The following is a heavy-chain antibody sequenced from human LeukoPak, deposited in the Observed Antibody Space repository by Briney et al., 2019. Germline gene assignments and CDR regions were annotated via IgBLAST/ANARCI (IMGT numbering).Heavy chain of an antibody. CDR2: ISSSGGST. J-gene: IGHJ4*02. V-gene: IGHV3-23*01. CDR1: GFTFSSYA. D-gene: IGHD6-19*01. CDR3: VVLGDSSGWYNDY. Sequence: QPGGSLRLSCAASGFTFSSYAMSWVRQAPGNGLEWVSSISSSGGSTYYGDSVKGRFTISRDNSKDTLYLQMNSLRAEDTALYYCVVLGDSSGWYNDYWGQGTLVTVSS.